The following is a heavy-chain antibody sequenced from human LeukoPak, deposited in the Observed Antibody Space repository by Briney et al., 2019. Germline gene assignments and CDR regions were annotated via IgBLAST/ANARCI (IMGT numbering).Heavy chain of an antibody. CDR1: GFSFANSV. CDR3: AIREPIGY. V-gene: IGHV3-23*01. D-gene: IGHD6-13*01. J-gene: IGHJ4*02. Sequence: GGSLRLSCAASGFSFANSVISWIRQAPGKGPEWVSAISGSGDRTDYADSVRGRFTISRDNSKSTLYLQMNSLRVEDTAIYYCAIREPIGYWGQGSVVTVSP. CDR2: ISGSGDRT.